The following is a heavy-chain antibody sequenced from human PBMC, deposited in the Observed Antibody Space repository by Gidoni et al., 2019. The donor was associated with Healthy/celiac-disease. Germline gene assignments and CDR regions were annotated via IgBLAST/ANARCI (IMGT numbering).Heavy chain of an antibody. D-gene: IGHD2-2*02. CDR1: GGTFSSYT. V-gene: IGHV1-69*04. J-gene: IGHJ6*02. Sequence: EVKKLGSSVTVSCKASGGTFSSYTIRWVRQAPGQGLEWMGRIIPILGIANYAQKFQGRVTITADKSTSTAYMELSSLRSEDTAVYYWARDKIGYCSSTSCYTGTYYYYYGMDVWGQGTTVTVSS. CDR3: ARDKIGYCSSTSCYTGTYYYYYGMDV. CDR2: IIPILGIA.